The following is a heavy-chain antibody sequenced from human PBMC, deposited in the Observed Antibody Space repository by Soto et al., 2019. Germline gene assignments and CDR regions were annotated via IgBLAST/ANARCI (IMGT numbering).Heavy chain of an antibody. V-gene: IGHV1-69*13. J-gene: IGHJ6*02. Sequence: SVKVSCKASGGTFSSYAISWLRQAPGQGLEWMGGTIPMFGTTNYAQKFQGRVTITADESTSTAYMEVSSLRSEDTAMYYCARTTGIVGASYSYYGMDVWGQGTTVTSP. CDR1: GGTFSSYA. CDR2: TIPMFGTT. CDR3: ARTTGIVGASYSYYGMDV. D-gene: IGHD1-26*01.